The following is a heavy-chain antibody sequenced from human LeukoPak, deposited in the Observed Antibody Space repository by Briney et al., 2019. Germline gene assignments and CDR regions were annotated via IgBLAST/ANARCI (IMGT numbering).Heavy chain of an antibody. D-gene: IGHD7-27*01. V-gene: IGHV3-23*01. J-gene: IGHJ6*02. CDR3: ARDKNWAYYYYGMDV. CDR2: ISGSSGGST. Sequence: GGSLRLSCAASGFTFSDYYMSWIRQAPGKGLEWVSAISGSSGGSTYYTDSVNGRFTISRDNSKDTLDLQMNSLRAEDTAVYYCARDKNWAYYYYGMDVWGQGTTVTVSS. CDR1: GFTFSDYY.